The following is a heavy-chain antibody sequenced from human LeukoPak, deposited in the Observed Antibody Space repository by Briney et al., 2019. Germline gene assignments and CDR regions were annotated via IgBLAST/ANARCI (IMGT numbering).Heavy chain of an antibody. CDR2: ISSSSSYI. CDR3: ARDSSSSGWYGGDYFDY. V-gene: IGHV3-21*01. J-gene: IGHJ4*02. D-gene: IGHD6-19*01. CDR1: GFTFSSYS. Sequence: GGSLRLSCAASGFTFSSYSMNWVRQAPGKGLEWVSSISSSSSYIYYADSVKGRFTISRDNAKNSLYLQMNSLRAEDTAVYYCARDSSSSGWYGGDYFDYWGQGTLVIVSS.